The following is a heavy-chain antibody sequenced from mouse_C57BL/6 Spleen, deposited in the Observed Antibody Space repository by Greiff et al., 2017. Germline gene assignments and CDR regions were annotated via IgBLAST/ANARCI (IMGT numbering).Heavy chain of an antibody. CDR1: GFTFSDYY. V-gene: IGHV5-12*01. CDR3: ARHPYYYGSTGDYAMDY. Sequence: EVHLVESGGGLVQPGGSLKLSCAASGFTFSDYYMYWVRQTPEKRLEWVAYISNGGGSTYYPDTVKGRFTISRDNAKNTLYLQMSRLKSEDTAMYYCARHPYYYGSTGDYAMDYWGQGTSVTVSS. CDR2: ISNGGGST. D-gene: IGHD1-1*01. J-gene: IGHJ4*01.